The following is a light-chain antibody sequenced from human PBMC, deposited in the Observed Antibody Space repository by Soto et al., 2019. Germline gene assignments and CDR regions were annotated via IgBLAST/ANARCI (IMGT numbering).Light chain of an antibody. CDR1: QSVGTS. J-gene: IGKJ4*01. V-gene: IGKV3-11*01. CDR3: QQYNNWPPLT. Sequence: EIVLTQSPATLSLSPGERATLSCRTSQSVGTSLAWYQHKTGQPPRLLIYDSFNRATGIPARFSGSGSGTDFTLTISSLEPEDFAVYYCQQYNNWPPLTFGGGTKVEIK. CDR2: DSF.